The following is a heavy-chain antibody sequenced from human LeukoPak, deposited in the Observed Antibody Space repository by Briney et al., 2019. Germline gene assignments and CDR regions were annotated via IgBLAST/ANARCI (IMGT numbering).Heavy chain of an antibody. CDR3: ARQRYSDY. V-gene: IGHV3-7*01. Sequence: GGSLRLSCAASGFTFSRYWMTWVRQAPGKGLEWVANIKEDGSENSYVESVKGRFTFSRDNAKNSLYLQLNSLRAEDTAVYFCARQRYSDYWGQGTLVTVSS. D-gene: IGHD1-1*01. J-gene: IGHJ4*02. CDR2: IKEDGSEN. CDR1: GFTFSRYW.